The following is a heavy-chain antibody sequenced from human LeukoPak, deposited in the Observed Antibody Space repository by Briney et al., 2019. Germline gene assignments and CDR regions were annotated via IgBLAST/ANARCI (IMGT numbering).Heavy chain of an antibody. D-gene: IGHD2-2*01. CDR3: ARDDCTSASCYLAY. V-gene: IGHV1-18*01. Sequence: ASVKVSCKASGYTFSSYDINWVRQASGQGLEWVGWISAYNGNTNYAQKLQGRVTMTTDTSTSTAYMELRSLRSDDTAVYYCARDDCTSASCYLAYWGQGTLVTVSS. CDR1: GYTFSSYD. J-gene: IGHJ4*02. CDR2: ISAYNGNT.